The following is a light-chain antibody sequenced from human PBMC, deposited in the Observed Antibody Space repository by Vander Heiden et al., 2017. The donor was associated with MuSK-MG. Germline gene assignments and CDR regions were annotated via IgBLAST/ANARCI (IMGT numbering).Light chain of an antibody. CDR1: SSDVGGYNY. CDR3: SSYTSSSTLKV. V-gene: IGLV2-14*01. Sequence: QSALTQPASVSGSPGQSITISCTGTSSDVGGYNYVSWYQQHPGKAPKLMIYDVSNRPSGVSNRFSGSKSGNTASLTISGLQAEGEADYYGSSYTSSSTLKVFGTGTKVTVL. CDR2: DVS. J-gene: IGLJ1*01.